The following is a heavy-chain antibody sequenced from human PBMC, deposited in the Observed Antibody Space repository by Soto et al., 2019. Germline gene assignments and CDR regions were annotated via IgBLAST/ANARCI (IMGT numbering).Heavy chain of an antibody. CDR1: GFTFNSNY. J-gene: IGHJ4*02. D-gene: IGHD3-9*01. CDR3: ATPSYPTGYYAY. Sequence: GGSLRLSCAASGFTFNSNYMSWVRQAPGKGLEWVSIIYSGGSTYYADSVKGRFTISRDTSKNTLYLQMNSLRAEDTAVYYCATPSYPTGYYAYWGQGTLVTVSS. CDR2: IYSGGST. V-gene: IGHV3-53*01.